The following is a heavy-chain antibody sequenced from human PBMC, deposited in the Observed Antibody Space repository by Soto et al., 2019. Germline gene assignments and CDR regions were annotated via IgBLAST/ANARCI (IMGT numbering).Heavy chain of an antibody. J-gene: IGHJ4*02. Sequence: SETLSLTCTVSGGSISSGGYYWSWIRQHPGKGLEWIGYIYYSGSTYYNPSLKSRVTISVDTSKNQSSLKLSSVTAADTAVYYCARGEGGDYDFYWGQGTLVTVSS. V-gene: IGHV4-31*03. CDR1: GGSISSGGYY. D-gene: IGHD5-12*01. CDR2: IYYSGST. CDR3: ARGEGGDYDFY.